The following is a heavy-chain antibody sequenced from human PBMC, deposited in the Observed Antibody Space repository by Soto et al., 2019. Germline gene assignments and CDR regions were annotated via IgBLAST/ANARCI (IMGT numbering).Heavy chain of an antibody. CDR1: GDTISTCYYT. J-gene: IGHJ4*02. Sequence: PSETLSLTCDVSGDTISTCYYTWAWLRQPPGKALEWIGYTYHSGNTYYNPSLKSRVTLAMDRSKIQFSLKLSSVTAADTAVYYCARGITTVTTPDYWGQGTLVTVSS. CDR2: TYHSGNT. V-gene: IGHV4-30-2*01. CDR3: ARGITTVTTPDY. D-gene: IGHD4-4*01.